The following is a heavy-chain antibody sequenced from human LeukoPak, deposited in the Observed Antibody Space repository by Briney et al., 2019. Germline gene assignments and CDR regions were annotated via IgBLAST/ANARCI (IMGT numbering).Heavy chain of an antibody. J-gene: IGHJ4*02. CDR3: ARRGSSSWYLDY. CDR2: IYSGGNT. CDR1: GFTVSSND. V-gene: IGHV3-53*01. D-gene: IGHD6-13*01. Sequence: GGSLRLSCAASGFTVSSNDMSWVRQAPGKGLEWVSVIYSGGNTYYADSVKGRCTISRDNSRNMLYLQMNSLRAEDTAVYYCARRGSSSWYLDYWGQGTLVTVSS.